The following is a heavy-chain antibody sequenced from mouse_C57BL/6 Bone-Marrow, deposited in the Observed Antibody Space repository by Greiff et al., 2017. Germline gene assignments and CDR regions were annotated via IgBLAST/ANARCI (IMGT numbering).Heavy chain of an antibody. Sequence: QVQLQQSGPELVKPGASVKLSCKASGYTFTSYDINWVKQRPGQGLEWIGWIYPRDGSTKYNEKFKGKATLTVDTSSSPAYMELHILTSEDSAFYFCASPITTIVYYYAMDYWGQGTSVTVSS. V-gene: IGHV1-85*01. D-gene: IGHD1-1*01. CDR1: GYTFTSYD. CDR2: IYPRDGST. CDR3: ASPITTIVYYYAMDY. J-gene: IGHJ4*01.